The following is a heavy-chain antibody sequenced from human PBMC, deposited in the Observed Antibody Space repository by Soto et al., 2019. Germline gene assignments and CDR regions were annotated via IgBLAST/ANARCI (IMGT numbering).Heavy chain of an antibody. CDR2: ISYDGSNK. D-gene: IGHD2-15*01. CDR3: ARARGGYYSGGRCYNFDY. J-gene: IGHJ4*02. V-gene: IGHV3-30-3*01. CDR1: GFTFSSYA. Sequence: QVQLVESGGGVVQPGRSLRLSCAASGFTFSSYAMHWVRQAPGKGLEWVAVISYDGSNKYYADSVKGRFTISRDNSKNTLYLQMNSLSAEDRAVYYCARARGGYYSGGRCYNFDYWGQGTLVTVSS.